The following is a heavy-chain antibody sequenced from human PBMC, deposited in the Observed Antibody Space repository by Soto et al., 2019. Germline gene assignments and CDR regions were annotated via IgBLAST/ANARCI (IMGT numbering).Heavy chain of an antibody. J-gene: IGHJ6*02. V-gene: IGHV1-3*01. Sequence: ASMKVSCKASCYTFTSYAMHWVRQAPGQRLEWMGWINAGNGNTKYSQKFQGRVTITRDTSASTAYMELSSLRSEDTAVYYCARGQPLGYGMDVWGQGTTVTVS. CDR1: CYTFTSYA. D-gene: IGHD6-13*01. CDR3: ARGQPLGYGMDV. CDR2: INAGNGNT.